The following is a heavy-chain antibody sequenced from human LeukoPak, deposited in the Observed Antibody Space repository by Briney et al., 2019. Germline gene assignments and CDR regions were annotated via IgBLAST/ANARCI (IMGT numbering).Heavy chain of an antibody. D-gene: IGHD1-26*01. CDR2: IYSGGST. J-gene: IGHJ4*02. Sequence: GGSLRLSCAASGVTVSSNYMSWVRQAPGKGLEWVSVIYSGGSTYYADSVKGRFTISRDNSKNTLYLQMNSLRAEDTAVYYCAGSGSYGQYYFDYWGQGTLVTVSS. CDR1: GVTVSSNY. V-gene: IGHV3-53*01. CDR3: AGSGSYGQYYFDY.